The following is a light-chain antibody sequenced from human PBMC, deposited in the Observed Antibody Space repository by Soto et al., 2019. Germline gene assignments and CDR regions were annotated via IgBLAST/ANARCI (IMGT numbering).Light chain of an antibody. CDR2: AAS. CDR3: QQTYSTPPT. CDR1: QSISTY. V-gene: IGKV1-39*01. J-gene: IGKJ1*01. Sequence: DIQMTQSPSSISASVGDRFTITCRASQSISTYLNWYQQKAGLAPKLLIYAASSLQSGVPSRFSGSGSGTDFTLTISSLQPEDFATYYCQQTYSTPPTFGQGTKVDIK.